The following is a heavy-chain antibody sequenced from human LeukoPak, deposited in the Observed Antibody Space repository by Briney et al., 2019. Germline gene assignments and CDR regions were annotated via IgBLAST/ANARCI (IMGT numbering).Heavy chain of an antibody. CDR1: GGSISSYY. D-gene: IGHD4-17*01. J-gene: IGHJ6*03. Sequence: SETLSLTCTVSGGSISSYYWSWIPQPAGKGLEWIGRIYTSGSTNYNPSLKSRVTISVDKSKNQFSLKLSSVTAADTAVYYCATMTTVTSYYYYYMDVWGKGTTVTVSS. V-gene: IGHV4-4*07. CDR2: IYTSGST. CDR3: ATMTTVTSYYYYYMDV.